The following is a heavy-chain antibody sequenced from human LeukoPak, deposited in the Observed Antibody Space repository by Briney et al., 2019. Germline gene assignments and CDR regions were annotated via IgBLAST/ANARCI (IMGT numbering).Heavy chain of an antibody. CDR3: AREEGATRGYYYGMDV. Sequence: SQTLSLTCAISGDSVSSNSAAWNWIRQSPSRGLEWLGRTYYRSKWYNGYAVSVKSRITINPDTSKNQFSLQLNSVTPEDTAVYYCAREEGATRGYYYGMDVWGQGTTVTVSS. V-gene: IGHV6-1*01. J-gene: IGHJ6*02. CDR1: GDSVSSNSAA. D-gene: IGHD1-26*01. CDR2: TYYRSKWYN.